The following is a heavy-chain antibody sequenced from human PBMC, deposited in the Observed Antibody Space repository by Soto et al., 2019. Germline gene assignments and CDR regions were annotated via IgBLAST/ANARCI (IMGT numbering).Heavy chain of an antibody. D-gene: IGHD3-10*01. CDR1: GGSISSGDYY. Sequence: PSETLSLTCTVSGGSISSGDYYWSWIRQPPXKGLEWIGYIYYSGSTYYNPSLKSRVTISVDTSKNQFSLKLSSVTAADTAVYYCARASRRVRGVTLYGMDVWGQGATVTVSS. CDR3: ARASRRVRGVTLYGMDV. V-gene: IGHV4-30-4*01. J-gene: IGHJ6*02. CDR2: IYYSGST.